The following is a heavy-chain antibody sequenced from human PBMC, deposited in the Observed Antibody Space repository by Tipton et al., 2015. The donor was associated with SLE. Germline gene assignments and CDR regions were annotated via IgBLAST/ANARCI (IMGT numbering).Heavy chain of an antibody. CDR3: ARGVYEDAFDI. D-gene: IGHD2/OR15-2a*01. CDR2: IYHSGST. CDR1: GYSLSVGSS. J-gene: IGHJ3*02. V-gene: IGHV4-38-2*01. Sequence: TLSLTCDVSGYSLSVGSSWEWVRQPPGRGLEWVGSIYHSGSTYYNVSLKSRVTISVDTSKNQFSLKLSSVTAADTAVYYCARGVYEDAFDIWGQGTMVTVSS.